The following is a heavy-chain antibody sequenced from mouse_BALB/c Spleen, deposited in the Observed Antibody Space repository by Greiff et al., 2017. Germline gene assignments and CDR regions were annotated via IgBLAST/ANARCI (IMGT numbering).Heavy chain of an antibody. CDR1: GFNIKDTY. J-gene: IGHJ3*01. CDR3: ARDDGYAWFAY. V-gene: IGHV14-3*02. CDR2: IDPANGNT. Sequence: VQLKQSGAELVKPGASVKLSCTASGFNIKDTYMHWVKQRPEQGLEWIGRIDPANGNTKYDPKFQGKATITADTSSNTAYLQLSSLTSEDTAVYYGARDDGYAWFAYWGQGTLVTVSA. D-gene: IGHD2-3*01.